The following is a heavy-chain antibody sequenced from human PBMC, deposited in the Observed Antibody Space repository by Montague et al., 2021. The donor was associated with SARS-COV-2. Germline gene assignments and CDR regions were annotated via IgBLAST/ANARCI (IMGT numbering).Heavy chain of an antibody. CDR3: ASMVRAQVYYFDY. Sequence: SQTLSLTCTVSGGSISSSSYYWGWIRQPPGKGLEWIGSIFYGGSTDYNPSLKSRVTISVDTSKNQFSLKLISVTAADTAVYYCASMVRAQVYYFDYWGQGTLVTVSS. V-gene: IGHV4-39*01. D-gene: IGHD3-10*01. CDR2: IFYGGST. J-gene: IGHJ4*02. CDR1: GGSISSSSYY.